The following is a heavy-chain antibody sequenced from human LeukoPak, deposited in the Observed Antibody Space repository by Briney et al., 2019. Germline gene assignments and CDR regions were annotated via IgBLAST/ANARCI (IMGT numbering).Heavy chain of an antibody. CDR1: GGSFSGYY. CDR3: ARQLYYYGSGTPNRFDY. CDR2: IYYSGST. D-gene: IGHD3-10*01. J-gene: IGHJ4*02. Sequence: SETLSLTCAVYGGSFSGYYWSWIRQPPGKGLEWIGSIYYSGSTYYNPSLKSRVTISVDTSKNQFSLKLSSVTAADTAVYYCARQLYYYGSGTPNRFDYWGQGTLVTVSS. V-gene: IGHV4-34*01.